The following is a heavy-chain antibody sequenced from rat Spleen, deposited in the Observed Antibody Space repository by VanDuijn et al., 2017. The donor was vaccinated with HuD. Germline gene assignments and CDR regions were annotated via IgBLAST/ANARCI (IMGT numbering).Heavy chain of an antibody. D-gene: IGHD1-10*01. CDR1: GLSFSNYD. Sequence: EVQLVESGGGLVQPGRSMKLSCAASGLSFSNYDMAWVRQAPGKGLEWVASITNASGRTYYPDSVKGRFTISRDTAQNTLYLQMNSLRSEDTATYYCARPHNYRYVMDAWGQGTSVTVSS. J-gene: IGHJ4*01. CDR3: ARPHNYRYVMDA. CDR2: ITNASGRT. V-gene: IGHV5-25*01.